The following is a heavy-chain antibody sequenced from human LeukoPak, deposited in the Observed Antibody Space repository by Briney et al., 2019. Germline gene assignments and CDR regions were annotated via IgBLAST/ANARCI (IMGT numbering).Heavy chain of an antibody. CDR3: AREGVFWFFDY. J-gene: IGHJ4*02. CDR1: GGSFSGYY. CDR2: INHSGST. V-gene: IGHV4-34*01. Sequence: SSETLSLTCAVYGGSFSGYYWSWIRQPPGKGLEWIGEINHSGSTNYNPSLKSRVTISVDTSKNQFSLKLSSVTAADTAVYYCAREGVFWFFDYWGRGTLVTVSS. D-gene: IGHD3-3*01.